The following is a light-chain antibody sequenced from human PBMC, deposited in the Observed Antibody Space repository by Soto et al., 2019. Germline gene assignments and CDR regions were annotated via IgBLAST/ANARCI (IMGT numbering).Light chain of an antibody. J-gene: IGKJ1*01. Sequence: IHMNQSPSCRSASVLGGVSGNVRASQVIRNHLGWYQQKPGKAPKLLIYAASSLQGGVPSRFSGSGSGTDFTLTISSLQPEDFATYYCLQDYSYPRTFGQGTKVDIK. CDR2: AAS. CDR3: LQDYSYPRT. V-gene: IGKV1-6*01. CDR1: QVIRNH.